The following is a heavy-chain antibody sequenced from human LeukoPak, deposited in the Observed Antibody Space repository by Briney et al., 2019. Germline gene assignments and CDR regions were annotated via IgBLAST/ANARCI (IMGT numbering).Heavy chain of an antibody. V-gene: IGHV1-2*02. J-gene: IGHJ4*02. Sequence: ASVKVSCKASGYTFTGYYIHWVRQAPGQGLEWMGWINPNSGGTNYAQKFQGRVTMTRDTSISTAYMELSRLRSDDTAVYYCARESYCSTPSCSHDYWGQGTLVTVSS. CDR3: ARESYCSTPSCSHDY. CDR2: INPNSGGT. CDR1: GYTFTGYY. D-gene: IGHD2-2*01.